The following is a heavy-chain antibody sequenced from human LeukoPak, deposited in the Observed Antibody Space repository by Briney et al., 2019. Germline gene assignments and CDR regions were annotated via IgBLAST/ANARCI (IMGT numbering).Heavy chain of an antibody. CDR2: ISYDGSNK. D-gene: IGHD2-2*01. CDR3: ARDLNIVVVPAAMPLDY. Sequence: QPGRSLRLSCAASGFTFSSYAMHWVRQAPGKGLEWVAVISYDGSNKYYADSVKGRFTISRDNSKNTLYLQMNSLRAEDTAVYYCARDLNIVVVPAAMPLDYWGQGTLVTVSS. J-gene: IGHJ4*02. V-gene: IGHV3-30-3*01. CDR1: GFTFSSYA.